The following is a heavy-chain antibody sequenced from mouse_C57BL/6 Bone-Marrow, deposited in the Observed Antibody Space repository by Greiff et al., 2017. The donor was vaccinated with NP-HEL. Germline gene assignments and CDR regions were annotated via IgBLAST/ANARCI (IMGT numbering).Heavy chain of an antibody. Sequence: DVKLVESGGDLVKPGGSLKLSCAASGFTFSSYGMSWVRQTPDKRLEWVATISSGGSYTYYPDSVKGRFTISRDNAKNTLYLQMSSLKSEDTAMYYCARHRYYGSRYWYFDVWGTGTTVTVSS. V-gene: IGHV5-6*02. CDR3: ARHRYYGSRYWYFDV. J-gene: IGHJ1*03. CDR2: ISSGGSYT. CDR1: GFTFSSYG. D-gene: IGHD1-1*01.